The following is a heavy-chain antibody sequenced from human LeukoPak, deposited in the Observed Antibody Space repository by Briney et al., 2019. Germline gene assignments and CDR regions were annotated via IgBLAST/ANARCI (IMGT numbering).Heavy chain of an antibody. J-gene: IGHJ4*02. CDR1: GASMSSNY. CDR3: ASTRRAAVAGRFDS. CDR2: IYHSGNT. V-gene: IGHV4-4*09. D-gene: IGHD6-19*01. Sequence: PSETLSLTCYVSGASMSSNYWSWIRQPPGKGLEWIGYIYHSGNTNYSPSLESRVTMSVDESKNQFSLRVHFVSAADTAVYYCASTRRAAVAGRFDSWGQGTLVTVSS.